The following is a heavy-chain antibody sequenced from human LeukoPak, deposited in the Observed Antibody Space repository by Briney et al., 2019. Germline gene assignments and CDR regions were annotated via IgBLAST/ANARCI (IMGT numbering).Heavy chain of an antibody. D-gene: IGHD6-19*01. Sequence: SETLSLTCTVSGGPISSYYWSWIRQPAGKGLEWIGRIYSSGSTNYNPSLKSRVTMSVDTSKNQFSLKLRSVTAADTAVYYCARSPGDSSGWYPWFDYWGQGTLVTVSS. V-gene: IGHV4-4*07. CDR1: GGPISSYY. CDR2: IYSSGST. J-gene: IGHJ4*02. CDR3: ARSPGDSSGWYPWFDY.